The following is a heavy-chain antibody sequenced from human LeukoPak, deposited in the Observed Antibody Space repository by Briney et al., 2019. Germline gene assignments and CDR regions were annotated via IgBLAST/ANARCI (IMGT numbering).Heavy chain of an antibody. J-gene: IGHJ6*02. D-gene: IGHD3-3*01. CDR1: GFTVSSNY. CDR3: ARSPLQYYDFWSGYPYGMDV. V-gene: IGHV3-53*01. Sequence: GGSLRLSCAASGFTVSSNYMSWVRQAPGKGLEWVSVIYSGGSTYYADSVKGRFTISRDNSKNTLYLQMNSLRAEDTAVYYCARSPLQYYDFWSGYPYGMDVWSQGTTVTVSS. CDR2: IYSGGST.